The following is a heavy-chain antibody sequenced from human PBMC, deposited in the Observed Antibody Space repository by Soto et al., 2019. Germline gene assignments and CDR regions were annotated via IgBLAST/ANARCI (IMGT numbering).Heavy chain of an antibody. J-gene: IGHJ3*02. V-gene: IGHV3-23*01. Sequence: EVQLLESGGGLVQPGGSLRLSCAASGFTFSSFAMSWVRQAPGKGLEWVSTISGSGDSTHYADSVKGRFTISRDNSKNTLYLQMTRLRGEDTAIYYCAKDRWAIVVVPTAMEVDDIWGQGTMVTVSS. CDR3: AKDRWAIVVVPTAMEVDDI. CDR1: GFTFSSFA. CDR2: ISGSGDST. D-gene: IGHD2-2*01.